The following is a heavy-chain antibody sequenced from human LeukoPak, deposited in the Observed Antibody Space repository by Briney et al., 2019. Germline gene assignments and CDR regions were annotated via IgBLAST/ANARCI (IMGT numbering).Heavy chain of an antibody. CDR3: ARCYDSSGYYSNYHMDV. Sequence: GGSLRLSCAASGFTFSDYYMSWIRQAPGKGLEWVSYISTSGSTIYYADSVKGRFTISRDNAKNSLYLQMNSLRAEDTAVHYRARCYDSSGYYSNYHMDVWGKGTTVTVS. J-gene: IGHJ6*03. D-gene: IGHD3-22*01. V-gene: IGHV3-11*04. CDR1: GFTFSDYY. CDR2: ISTSGSTI.